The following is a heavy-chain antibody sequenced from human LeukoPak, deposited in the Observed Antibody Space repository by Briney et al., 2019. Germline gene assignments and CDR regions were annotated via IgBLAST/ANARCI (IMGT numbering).Heavy chain of an antibody. CDR1: GFTFSSYG. Sequence: PGGSLRLSCAASGFTFSSYGMHWVRQAPGKGLEWVAVISYDGSNKYYADSVKGRFTISRDNSKNTLYLQMNSLRAEDTAVYYCAKVWVAHDFWSGYFPAKWGQGTLVTVSS. V-gene: IGHV3-30*18. CDR2: ISYDGSNK. CDR3: AKVWVAHDFWSGYFPAK. D-gene: IGHD3-3*01. J-gene: IGHJ4*02.